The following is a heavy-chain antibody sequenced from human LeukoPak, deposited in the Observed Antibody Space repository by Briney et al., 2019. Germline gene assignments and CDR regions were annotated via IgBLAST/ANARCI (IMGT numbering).Heavy chain of an antibody. Sequence: SLKVSCKASGGTFSSYTISWVRQAPGQGLEWMGGIIPIFGTANYAQKFQGRVTITADESTSTAYMELSSLRSEDTAVYYCARDLAYGDYDSWFDPWGQGTLVTVSS. D-gene: IGHD4-17*01. CDR2: IIPIFGTA. V-gene: IGHV1-69*01. J-gene: IGHJ5*02. CDR1: GGTFSSYT. CDR3: ARDLAYGDYDSWFDP.